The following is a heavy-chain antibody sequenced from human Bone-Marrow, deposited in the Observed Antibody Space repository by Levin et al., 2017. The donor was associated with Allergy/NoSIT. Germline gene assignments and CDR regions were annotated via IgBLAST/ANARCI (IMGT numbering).Heavy chain of an antibody. CDR3: AKESFCSSGACASTFSADFDS. J-gene: IGHJ4*02. D-gene: IGHD2-21*02. Sequence: GGSLRLSCAASGFIFSSYGMQWVRQAPGKGLEWVAVVSSDGGTVYYADSVKGRFTVSRDNSKNTLYLQMNSLRPDETAVYYCAKESFCSSGACASTFSADFDSWGQGALVTVSS. CDR2: VSSDGGTV. CDR1: GFIFSSYG. V-gene: IGHV3-30*18.